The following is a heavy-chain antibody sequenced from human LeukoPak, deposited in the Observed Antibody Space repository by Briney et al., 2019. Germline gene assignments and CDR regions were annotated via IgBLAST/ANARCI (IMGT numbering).Heavy chain of an antibody. V-gene: IGHV3-30-3*01. J-gene: IGHJ4*02. D-gene: IGHD1-26*01. Sequence: PGGSLRLSCAASGFTFTDYAIHWVRQAPGKGLEWVAVISYDGDHKCYPDSVKGRLTISRDNSKNTVYLHINALRDEDTAGYFCSREYYSGNCYVFDYWRQGTLVTVCS. CDR1: GFTFTDYA. CDR2: ISYDGDHK. CDR3: SREYYSGNCYVFDY.